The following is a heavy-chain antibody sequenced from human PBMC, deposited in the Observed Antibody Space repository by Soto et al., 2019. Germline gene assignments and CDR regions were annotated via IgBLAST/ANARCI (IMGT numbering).Heavy chain of an antibody. J-gene: IGHJ4*02. V-gene: IGHV4-39*07. CDR3: ERNSNSKFGGVIVPFDY. D-gene: IGHD3-16*02. CDR1: GGSISSSSYY. CDR2: IYYSGST. Sequence: SETLSLTCTVSGGSISSSSYYWGWIRQPPGKGLEWIGSIYYSGSTYYNPSLKSRVTISVDTSKNQFSLKLSSVTAADTAAYYCERNSNSKFGGVIVPFDYWGQGNLVTVS.